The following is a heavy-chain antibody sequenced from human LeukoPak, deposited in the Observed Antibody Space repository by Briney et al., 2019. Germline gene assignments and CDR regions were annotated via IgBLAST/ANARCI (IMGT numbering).Heavy chain of an antibody. Sequence: MAGGSLRLSCAASGFTFSSYSMNWVRQAPGKGLEWVSSISSSSSYIYYADSVKGRFTISRDNAKNSLYLQMNSLRAEDTAVYYCASYDSSGYPAWAYYGMDVWGQGTTVTVSS. J-gene: IGHJ6*02. CDR1: GFTFSSYS. D-gene: IGHD3-22*01. CDR2: ISSSSSYI. V-gene: IGHV3-21*01. CDR3: ASYDSSGYPAWAYYGMDV.